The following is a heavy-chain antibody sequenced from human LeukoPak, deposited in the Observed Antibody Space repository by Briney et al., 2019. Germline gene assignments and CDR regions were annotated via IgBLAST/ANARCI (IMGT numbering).Heavy chain of an antibody. Sequence: ASVKVSCKASGYTFTSYGISWVRQAPGQGLEWMGWISAYNGNTNYAQKLQGRVTMTTDTSTSTAYMELRSLRSDDTAVYYCARRYCTNDVCDYYFDYWGQGTLVTVSS. CDR3: ARRYCTNDVCDYYFDY. V-gene: IGHV1-18*01. CDR2: ISAYNGNT. J-gene: IGHJ4*02. CDR1: GYTFTSYG. D-gene: IGHD2-8*01.